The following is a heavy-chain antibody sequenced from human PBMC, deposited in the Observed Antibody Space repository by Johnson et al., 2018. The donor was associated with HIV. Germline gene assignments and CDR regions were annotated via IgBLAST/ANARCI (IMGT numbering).Heavy chain of an antibody. CDR1: GITVSSNY. D-gene: IGHD5-18*01. Sequence: VQLVESGGGLVQPGGSLRLSCAASGITVSSNYMSWVRQTPGKGLEWVSVIFSVGNTYYVDSVKGRFTISRDNSNNMVYLQMDSLRPEDTAVYYCARDGRDLVTRGAFDIWGQGTVVTVSS. CDR2: IFSVGNT. CDR3: ARDGRDLVTRGAFDI. J-gene: IGHJ3*02. V-gene: IGHV3-66*02.